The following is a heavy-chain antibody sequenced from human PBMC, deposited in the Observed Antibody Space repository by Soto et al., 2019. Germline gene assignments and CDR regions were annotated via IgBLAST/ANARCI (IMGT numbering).Heavy chain of an antibody. D-gene: IGHD1-26*01. CDR2: ISYDGSNK. CDR1: GFTFSSYA. Sequence: QVQLVESGGGVVQPGRSLRLSCAASGFTFSSYAMHWVRQAPGKGLEWVAVISYDGSNKYYADSVKGRFTISRGNSKNTLYLQMNSLRAEDTAVYYCARELGYFDYWGQGTLVTVSS. J-gene: IGHJ4*02. V-gene: IGHV3-30-3*01. CDR3: ARELGYFDY.